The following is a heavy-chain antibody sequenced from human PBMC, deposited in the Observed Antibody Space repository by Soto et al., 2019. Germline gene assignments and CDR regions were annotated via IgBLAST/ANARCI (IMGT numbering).Heavy chain of an antibody. CDR3: SGCSGGACHRTYGMDV. CDR1: GFTFSSCT. V-gene: IGHV3-21*01. D-gene: IGHD2-15*01. Sequence: EVHLVESGGGLVKPGGSLRLSCAVSGFTFSSCTMNWVRQAPGKGLEWVSSISPSTSHIYYTDSVKGRFTISRDNAKNFLFLQMNGLRAEDTAVYYCSGCSGGACHRTYGMDVWGQGTTVTVSS. CDR2: ISPSTSHI. J-gene: IGHJ6*02.